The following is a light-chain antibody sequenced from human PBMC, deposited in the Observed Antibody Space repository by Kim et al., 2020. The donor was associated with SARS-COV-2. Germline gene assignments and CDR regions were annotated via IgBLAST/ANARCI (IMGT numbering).Light chain of an antibody. V-gene: IGKV3D-15*01. CDR3: QQYNNWPPLT. Sequence: SPGERATLSCRASQSVNSNLAWYQQKPGQAPRLLIHGASTRATGIPARFSGSGSGTEFTLTISSLQSEDFAVYYCQQYNNWPPLTFGGGTKVEIK. CDR1: QSVNSN. J-gene: IGKJ4*01. CDR2: GAS.